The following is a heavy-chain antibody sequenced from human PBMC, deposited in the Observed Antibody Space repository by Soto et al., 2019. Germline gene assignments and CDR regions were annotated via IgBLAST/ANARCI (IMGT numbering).Heavy chain of an antibody. V-gene: IGHV4-34*01. Sequence: SETLSLTCAVYGGSFSGYYWSWIRQPPGKGLEWIGEINHSGSTNYNPSLKSRVTISVDASKNQFSLKLSSVTAADTAVYYCARLAPSRSKYYYGSGSYYYYYYGMDVWGQGTTVTVSS. CDR3: ARLAPSRSKYYYGSGSYYYYYYGMDV. CDR2: INHSGST. J-gene: IGHJ6*02. D-gene: IGHD3-10*01. CDR1: GGSFSGYY.